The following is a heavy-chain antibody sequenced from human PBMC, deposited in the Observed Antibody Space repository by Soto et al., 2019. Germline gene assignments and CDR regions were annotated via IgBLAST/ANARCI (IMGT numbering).Heavy chain of an antibody. V-gene: IGHV4-34*01. D-gene: IGHD3-3*01. J-gene: IGHJ5*02. CDR3: ARAGIFLEWLFNWFDP. CDR1: GGSLSGYY. CDR2: INHSGST. Sequence: PSETLSLTCAVYGGSLSGYYWSWIRQPPGKGLEWIGEINHSGSTNYNPSLKSRVTLSVDTSKNQFSLKLSSVTAADTAVYYCARAGIFLEWLFNWFDPWGQGTRVTVSS.